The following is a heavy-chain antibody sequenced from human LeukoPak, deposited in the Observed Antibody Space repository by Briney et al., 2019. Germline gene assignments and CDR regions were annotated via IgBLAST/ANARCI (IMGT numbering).Heavy chain of an antibody. V-gene: IGHV3-21*01. CDR2: ISTSSSYI. J-gene: IGHJ3*02. Sequence: GGTLRLSCAASGFTFSSYNMNWVRQAPGKGLEWVSSISTSSSYIYYADSVKGRFTISRDNAKNSLSLQINSLRAEDTAVYYCARDSGVGPCLFCSGFDIWGQGTMVTVSS. D-gene: IGHD2-15*01. CDR1: GFTFSSYN. CDR3: ARDSGVGPCLFCSGFDI.